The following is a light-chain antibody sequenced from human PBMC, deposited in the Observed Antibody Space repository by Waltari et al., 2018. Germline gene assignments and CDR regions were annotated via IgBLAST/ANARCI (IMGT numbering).Light chain of an antibody. Sequence: QSALTQPASVSGSPGQSITISCTGTSSDIGSYDFVPWYQHHPGKAPTLILYEVTKGPSGVSNRFSGSKSGNTASLTISGLQAEDEADYYCYSYAGFSAAYYVFGTGTKVTVL. J-gene: IGLJ1*01. CDR3: YSYAGFSAAYYV. CDR2: EVT. V-gene: IGLV2-23*02. CDR1: SSDIGSYDF.